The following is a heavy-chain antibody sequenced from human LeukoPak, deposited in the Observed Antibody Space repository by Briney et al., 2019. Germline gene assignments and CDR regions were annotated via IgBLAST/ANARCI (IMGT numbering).Heavy chain of an antibody. CDR2: ISHDGII. V-gene: IGHV3-74*01. D-gene: IGHD5-24*01. CDR3: ARDWVYKIDY. CDR1: GFIFSSYA. Sequence: GGSLRLSCGASGFIFSSYAMSWVRRTPGKGLVWVSRISHDGIISYADSVKGRFTISRDNAKNTLILQMNSLRVEDTAVYYCARDWVYKIDYWGRGTLVTVSS. J-gene: IGHJ4*02.